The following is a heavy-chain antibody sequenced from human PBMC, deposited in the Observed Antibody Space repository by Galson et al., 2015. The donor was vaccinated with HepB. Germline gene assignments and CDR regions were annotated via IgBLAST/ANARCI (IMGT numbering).Heavy chain of an antibody. J-gene: IGHJ6*02. V-gene: IGHV3-53*01. CDR1: GFTVSSNY. Sequence: SLRLSCAASGFTVSSNYMSWVRQAPGKGLEWVSVIYSGGSTYYADSVKGRFTISRDNSKNTLYLQMNSLRAEDTAVYYCARIRSWYYYGMDVWGQGTTVTVSS. CDR2: IYSGGST. CDR3: ARIRSWYYYGMDV.